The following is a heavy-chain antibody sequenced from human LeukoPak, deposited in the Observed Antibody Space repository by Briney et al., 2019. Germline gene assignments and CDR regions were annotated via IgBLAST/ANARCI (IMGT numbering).Heavy chain of an antibody. V-gene: IGHV3-23*01. CDR3: AKDRQWLRNNWFDP. CDR2: ISDSGGNT. CDR1: GFSFSNYA. Sequence: GGSLRLSCAGSGFSFSNYAMSWVRQAPGKGLEWVSTISDSGGNTYYVDSVKGRFTISRDNAKNTLYLQMNSQRVEDTAVYYCAKDRQWLRNNWFDPWGQGTLVTVSS. J-gene: IGHJ5*02. D-gene: IGHD5-12*01.